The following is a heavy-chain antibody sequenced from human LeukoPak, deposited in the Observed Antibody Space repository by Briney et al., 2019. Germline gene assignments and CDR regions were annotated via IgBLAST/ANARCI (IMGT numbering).Heavy chain of an antibody. J-gene: IGHJ4*02. D-gene: IGHD3-3*01. Sequence: GGSLRLSCAASGFTFSSYAMSWVRQAPGKGLEWVSAISGSGGGTYYADSVKGRFTISRDNSKNTLYLQMNSLRAEDTAVYYCAKDVLRFLEWLLYAFDYWGQGTLVTVSS. CDR3: AKDVLRFLEWLLYAFDY. CDR1: GFTFSSYA. V-gene: IGHV3-23*01. CDR2: ISGSGGGT.